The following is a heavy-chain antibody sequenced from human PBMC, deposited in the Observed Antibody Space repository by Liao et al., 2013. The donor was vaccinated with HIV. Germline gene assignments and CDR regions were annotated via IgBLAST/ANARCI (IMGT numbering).Heavy chain of an antibody. V-gene: IGHV4-59*01. J-gene: IGHJ4*02. D-gene: IGHD3-10*01. CDR1: GVSMSSYY. Sequence: QVQLQESGPGLVKPSETLSLTCTVSGVSMSSYYWSWIRQPPGKGLEWIGYVYYSGSTNYNPSLKGRVTISIDTSKNQLSLKLSSVTAADTAVYYCARDARDYYGSGSCFNYWGQGTLVTVSS. CDR2: VYYSGST. CDR3: ARDARDYYGSGSCFNY.